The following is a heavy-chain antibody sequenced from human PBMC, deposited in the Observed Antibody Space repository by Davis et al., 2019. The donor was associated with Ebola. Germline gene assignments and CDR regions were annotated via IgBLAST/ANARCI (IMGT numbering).Heavy chain of an antibody. J-gene: IGHJ6*02. CDR2: ITWNSGRI. V-gene: IGHV3-9*01. Sequence: PGGSLRLSCAASGFDFDEYSMHWVRQPPGKGLEWLAGITWNSGRIGYADLVKGRFTISRDNAKDSVYLQMNSLRPEDTALYYCAKQPVRLYQLSPSYGMDAWGRGTMVTVSS. D-gene: IGHD1-1*01. CDR3: AKQPVRLYQLSPSYGMDA. CDR1: GFDFDEYS.